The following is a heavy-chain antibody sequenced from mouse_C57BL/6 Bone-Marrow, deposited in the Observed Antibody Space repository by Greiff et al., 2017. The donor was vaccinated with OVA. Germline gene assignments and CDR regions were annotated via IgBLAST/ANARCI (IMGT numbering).Heavy chain of an antibody. J-gene: IGHJ3*01. CDR1: GYSITSGYY. CDR2: ISYDGSN. CDR3: AIDSWFAY. V-gene: IGHV3-6*01. Sequence: EVKLQESGPGLVKPSQSLSLTCSVTGYSITSGYYWNWIRQFPGNKLEWMGYISYDGSNKYNPSLKNRISITRDTSKNQFFLKLNSVTTEDTATYYCAIDSWFAYWGQGTLVTVSA.